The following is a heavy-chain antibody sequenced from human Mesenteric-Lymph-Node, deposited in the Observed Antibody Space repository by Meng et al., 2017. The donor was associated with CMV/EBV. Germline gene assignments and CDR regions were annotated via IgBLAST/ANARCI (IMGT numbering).Heavy chain of an antibody. J-gene: IGHJ4*02. CDR2: ISPNGNT. Sequence: CAVSGGSISSGSWWSWVRQPPGKGPEWMGEISPNGNTNYNPSLKSRVTISVDKSKNQFSLSLNSLTAADTAAYYCARPGPSASIVSWGQGTLVTVSS. CDR1: GGSISSGSW. D-gene: IGHD3-10*01. V-gene: IGHV4-4*02. CDR3: ARPGPSASIVS.